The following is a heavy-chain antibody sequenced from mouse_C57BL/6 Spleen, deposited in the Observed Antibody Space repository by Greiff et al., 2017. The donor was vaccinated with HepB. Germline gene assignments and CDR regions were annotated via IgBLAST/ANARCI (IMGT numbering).Heavy chain of an antibody. CDR2: IDPETGGT. Sequence: VKLMESGAELVRPGASVTLSCKASGYTFTDYEMHWVKQTPVHGLEWIGAIDPETGGTAYNQKFKGKAILTADKSSSTAYMELRSLTSEDSAVYYCTRPYYGNAMDYWGQGTSVTVSS. J-gene: IGHJ4*01. V-gene: IGHV1-15*01. D-gene: IGHD1-1*01. CDR1: GYTFTDYE. CDR3: TRPYYGNAMDY.